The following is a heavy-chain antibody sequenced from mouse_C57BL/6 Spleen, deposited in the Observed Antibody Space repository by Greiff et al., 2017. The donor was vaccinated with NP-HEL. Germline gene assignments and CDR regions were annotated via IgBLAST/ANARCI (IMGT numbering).Heavy chain of an antibody. CDR1: GFTFSSYT. D-gene: IGHD1-1*01. V-gene: IGHV5-9*01. J-gene: IGHJ2*01. CDR3: ARGYGSSHYFDY. CDR2: ISGGGGNT. Sequence: EVQVVESGGGLVKPGGSLKLSCAASGFTFSSYTMSWVRQTPEKRLEWVATISGGGGNTYYPDNVKGRFTISRDNAKNTLYLQMSSLRSEDTALYYCARGYGSSHYFDYWGQGTTLTVSS.